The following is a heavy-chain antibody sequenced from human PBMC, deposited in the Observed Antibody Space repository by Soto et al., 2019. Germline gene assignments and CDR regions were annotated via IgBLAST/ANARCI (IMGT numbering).Heavy chain of an antibody. CDR1: GFIFSNYA. Sequence: EVQVLESGGGLVQPGGSLRLSCAASGFIFSNYAMMWVRQAPGKGLEWVSAISGGGGGAQYADSVRARLTISRDNSKNSLYLQVNIMRAEDTAVYYCAKHPNGDYIGAFYFWGQGILGTVSS. CDR2: ISGGGGGA. D-gene: IGHD4-17*01. V-gene: IGHV3-23*01. J-gene: IGHJ3*01. CDR3: AKHPNGDYIGAFYF.